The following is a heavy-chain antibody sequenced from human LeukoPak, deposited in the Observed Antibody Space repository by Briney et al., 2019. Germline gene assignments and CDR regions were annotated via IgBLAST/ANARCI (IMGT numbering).Heavy chain of an antibody. J-gene: IGHJ4*02. Sequence: PGGSLRLSCAASGFTFSSCAMSWVRQAPGKGLEWVSAISGSGGSTYCADSVKGRFTISRDNSKNTLYLQMNSLRAEDTAVYYCAKSTAWTVTTHFDYWGQGTLVTVSS. CDR1: GFTFSSCA. CDR3: AKSTAWTVTTHFDY. V-gene: IGHV3-23*01. D-gene: IGHD4-17*01. CDR2: ISGSGGST.